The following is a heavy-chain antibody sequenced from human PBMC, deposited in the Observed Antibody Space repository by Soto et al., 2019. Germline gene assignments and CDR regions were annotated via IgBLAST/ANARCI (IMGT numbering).Heavy chain of an antibody. D-gene: IGHD3-22*01. J-gene: IGHJ4*02. CDR1: GDTFTTSS. Sequence: QVQLVQSGAEVKKPGSSVIVSCRASGDTFTTSSINWVRQAPGQGLEWMGQIIPIFDTAKYAQRFQGRVTITADESTATVCMELSSLRSEDTAMYYCARAFYDGTGYYYHCVASWGLGTLVTVSS. V-gene: IGHV1-69*01. CDR3: ARAFYDGTGYYYHCVAS. CDR2: IIPIFDTA.